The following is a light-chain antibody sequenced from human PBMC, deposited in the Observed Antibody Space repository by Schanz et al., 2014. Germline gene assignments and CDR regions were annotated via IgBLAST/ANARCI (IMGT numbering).Light chain of an antibody. J-gene: IGKJ1*01. V-gene: IGKV3-15*01. CDR3: QQYNSWPRT. CDR2: GAS. CDR1: QSVSSN. Sequence: EIVMTQSPATLSVSPGERATLSCRARQSVSSNLAWYQQKPGQAPRLLIYGASTRATGIPARFGGSGSGTEFTLTISSLQSEDFAVYYCQQYNSWPRTFGQGTKVEIK.